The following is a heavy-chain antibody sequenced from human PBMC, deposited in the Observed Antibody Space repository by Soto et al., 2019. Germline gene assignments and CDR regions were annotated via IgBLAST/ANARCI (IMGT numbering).Heavy chain of an antibody. CDR2: ISSSSSYI. Sequence: EVQLVESGGGLVKPGGSLRLSCAASGFTFSSYSMNWVRQAPGKGLEWVSSISSSSSYIYYADSVKGRFTITRDNAKNSLYLQMNSPRAEDTAVYYCAREGFSRVVAATGWFDPWGQGTLVTVSS. CDR3: AREGFSRVVAATGWFDP. D-gene: IGHD2-15*01. CDR1: GFTFSSYS. V-gene: IGHV3-21*01. J-gene: IGHJ5*02.